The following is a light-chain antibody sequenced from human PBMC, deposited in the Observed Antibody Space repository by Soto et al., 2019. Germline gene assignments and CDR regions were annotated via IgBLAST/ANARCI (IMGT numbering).Light chain of an antibody. CDR1: SSNIGGNS. Sequence: QSVLTQPPSVSAAPGQKVTISCSGSSSNIGGNSVSWYQQLPGTAPKLLIYDDNKRPSGIPDRFSGSKSGTSATLGITGFQTGDEADYYCALWDDSLNMVFGGGTKVTVL. J-gene: IGLJ2*01. V-gene: IGLV1-51*01. CDR2: DDN. CDR3: ALWDDSLNMV.